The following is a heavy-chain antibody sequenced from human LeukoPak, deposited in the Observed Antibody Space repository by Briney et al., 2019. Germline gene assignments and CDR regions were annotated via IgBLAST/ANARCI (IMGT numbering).Heavy chain of an antibody. CDR1: GFTFSSYW. CDR3: ARDLGESSGWYYYYYGIDV. D-gene: IGHD6-19*01. Sequence: GGSLRLSCAASGFTFSSYWMSWVRQAPGKGLEWVANIKQDGSEKYYVDSVKGRFTISRDNAKNSLYLQMNSLRAEDTAVYYCARDLGESSGWYYYYYGIDVWGQGTTVTVSS. V-gene: IGHV3-7*01. CDR2: IKQDGSEK. J-gene: IGHJ6*02.